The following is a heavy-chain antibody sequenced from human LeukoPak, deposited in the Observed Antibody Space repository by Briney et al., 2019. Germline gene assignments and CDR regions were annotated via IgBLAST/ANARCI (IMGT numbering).Heavy chain of an antibody. CDR1: GFTLSNYA. D-gene: IGHD3-3*01. J-gene: IGHJ4*02. Sequence: GGSLRLSCAASGFTLSNYAMSWVRQAPGKGLEWVSTISGSGGSTYYADSVKGQFTISRDNSKNTLYLQMNSLRAEDTAVYYCAKEEWLLAVYFDYWGQGTLVTVSS. CDR2: ISGSGGST. CDR3: AKEEWLLAVYFDY. V-gene: IGHV3-23*01.